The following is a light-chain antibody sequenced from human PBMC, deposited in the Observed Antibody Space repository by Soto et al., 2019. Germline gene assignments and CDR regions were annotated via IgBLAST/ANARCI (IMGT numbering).Light chain of an antibody. J-gene: IGKJ4*01. CDR3: QQRRNWPLT. CDR1: QSVSSH. Sequence: EIVLTQSPATLPLSPGERATLSCRASQSVSSHLAWYQQKPGQAPRLLIYDASNRATGIPARFSGSGSGTDFTLTISSLEPEDFAVYYCQQRRNWPLTFGGGTKVEIK. V-gene: IGKV3-11*01. CDR2: DAS.